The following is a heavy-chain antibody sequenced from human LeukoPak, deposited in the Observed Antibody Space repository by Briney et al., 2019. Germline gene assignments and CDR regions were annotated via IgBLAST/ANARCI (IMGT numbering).Heavy chain of an antibody. CDR2: IYSGGST. CDR3: ARGPDYDYVWGSYRPQYYFDY. V-gene: IGHV3-66*01. Sequence: PGGSLRLSCAASGFTVSSNYMSWVRQAPGKGLEWVSVIYSGGSTYYADSVKGRFTISRDNSKNTLYLQMNSLRAEDTAVYDCARGPDYDYVWGSYRPQYYFDYWGQGTLVTVSS. D-gene: IGHD3-16*02. J-gene: IGHJ4*02. CDR1: GFTVSSNY.